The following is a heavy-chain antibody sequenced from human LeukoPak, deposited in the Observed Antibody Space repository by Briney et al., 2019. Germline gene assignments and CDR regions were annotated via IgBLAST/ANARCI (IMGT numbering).Heavy chain of an antibody. CDR2: ISYDGSNK. J-gene: IGHJ4*02. Sequence: GGSLRLSCAASGFTFSSYGMHWVRQAPGKGLEWVAVISYDGSNKYYADSVKSRFTIPRDNSKNTLYLQMNSLRAEDTAVYYCAKAGPYSSGWYYFDYWGQGTLVTVSS. CDR1: GFTFSSYG. D-gene: IGHD6-19*01. V-gene: IGHV3-30*18. CDR3: AKAGPYSSGWYYFDY.